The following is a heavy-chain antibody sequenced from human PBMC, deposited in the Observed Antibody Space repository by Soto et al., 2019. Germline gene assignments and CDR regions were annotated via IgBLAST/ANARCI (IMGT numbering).Heavy chain of an antibody. V-gene: IGHV1-18*01. Sequence: VQLVQSGAEVKKPGASVKVSCKASGYTFNTYGISWVRQAPGQGLEWMGWISTFNGETRYAQKFQARVTVTTDTSTTTGYMELRSLRSDDTAVYYCARDVGYCSSSTCRIDHWGQGTLVTVSS. CDR2: ISTFNGET. CDR1: GYTFNTYG. J-gene: IGHJ4*02. CDR3: ARDVGYCSSSTCRIDH. D-gene: IGHD2-2*01.